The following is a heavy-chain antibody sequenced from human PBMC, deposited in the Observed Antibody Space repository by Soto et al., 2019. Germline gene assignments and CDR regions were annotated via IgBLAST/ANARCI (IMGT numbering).Heavy chain of an antibody. Sequence: GGSLRLSCAASGFTFSSYSMNWVRQAPGNGLEWVSSISSSSSYIYYADSVKGRFTISRDNAKNSLYLQMNSLRAEDTAVYYCARYYYDSSGYLSPFDYWGQGTLVTVSS. D-gene: IGHD3-22*01. J-gene: IGHJ4*02. CDR2: ISSSSSYI. V-gene: IGHV3-21*01. CDR1: GFTFSSYS. CDR3: ARYYYDSSGYLSPFDY.